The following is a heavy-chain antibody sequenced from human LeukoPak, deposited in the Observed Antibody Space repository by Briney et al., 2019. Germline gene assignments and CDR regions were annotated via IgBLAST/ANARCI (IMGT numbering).Heavy chain of an antibody. CDR2: ISGETNNT. CDR3: AKDLVQGGSGSPEPFDY. Sequence: GGSLRLSCVASGLTFSNSAMTWVRQGPGKGLEWVSSISGETNNTYYSDSVKGRFTVSRDNSKNTLYLQMNSLRAEDTAVYYCAKDLVQGGSGSPEPFDYWGQGTLVTVSS. D-gene: IGHD3-10*01. CDR1: GLTFSNSA. V-gene: IGHV3-23*01. J-gene: IGHJ4*02.